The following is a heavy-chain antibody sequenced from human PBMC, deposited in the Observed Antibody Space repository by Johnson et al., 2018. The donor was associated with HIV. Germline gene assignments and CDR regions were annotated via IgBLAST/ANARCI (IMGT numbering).Heavy chain of an antibody. Sequence: VQLVESGGGVVRPGGSLRLSCAASGFTFDDYGMSWVRQAPGKGLEWVSGISWNSGSIAYADSVKGRFTISRDNAKNSLYVQMNSLRAEDTAVYYCARGIAVSNWVDIWGQGTMVTVSS. CDR3: ARGIAVSNWVDI. V-gene: IGHV3-20*04. CDR2: ISWNSGSI. D-gene: IGHD6-19*01. CDR1: GFTFDDYG. J-gene: IGHJ3*02.